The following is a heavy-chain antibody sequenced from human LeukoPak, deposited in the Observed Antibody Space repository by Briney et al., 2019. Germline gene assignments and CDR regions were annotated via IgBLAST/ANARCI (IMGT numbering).Heavy chain of an antibody. CDR1: GGAFSGYY. Sequence: PPETLSLTCTVYGGAFSGYYWSWIRQPPGKGLEWIGEINHSGSTNYNPSPKSRVTISVDKSKNQFSLKLSSVTAADTAVYYCARDGTYYDYVLWVSSSNWFDPWGQGTLVTVSS. V-gene: IGHV4-34*01. J-gene: IGHJ5*02. CDR3: ARDGTYYDYVLWVSSSNWFDP. CDR2: INHSGST. D-gene: IGHD3-16*01.